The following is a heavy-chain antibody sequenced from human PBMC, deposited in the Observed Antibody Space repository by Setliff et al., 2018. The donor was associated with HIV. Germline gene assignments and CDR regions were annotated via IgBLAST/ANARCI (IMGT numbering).Heavy chain of an antibody. CDR1: GGSISSNSYS. CDR3: ARTAIDYYESSGYYHDAFDT. Sequence: PSETLSLTCTVSGGSISSNSYSWGWIRQPPGKGLEWIGSIYRSGSTYNNPSLKSRVAISVDTSKNQFSLKLTSVTAADTAVYYCARTAIDYYESSGYYHDAFDTWGRGSMVTV. D-gene: IGHD3-22*01. V-gene: IGHV4-39*01. CDR2: IYRSGST. J-gene: IGHJ3*02.